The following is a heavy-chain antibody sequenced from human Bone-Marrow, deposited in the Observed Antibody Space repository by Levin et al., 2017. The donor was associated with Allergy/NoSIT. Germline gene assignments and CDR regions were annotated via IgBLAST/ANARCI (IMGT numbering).Heavy chain of an antibody. J-gene: IGHJ5*02. Sequence: GESLKISCKASGYTFTSYAMNWVRQAPGQGLEWMGWINTNTGNPTYAQGFTGRFVFSMDTSVSTAYLQISSLKAEDTAVYYCARRIVGVPAARSYNWFDPWGQGTLVTVSA. D-gene: IGHD2-2*01. CDR1: GYTFTSYA. V-gene: IGHV7-4-1*02. CDR3: ARRIVGVPAARSYNWFDP. CDR2: INTNTGNP.